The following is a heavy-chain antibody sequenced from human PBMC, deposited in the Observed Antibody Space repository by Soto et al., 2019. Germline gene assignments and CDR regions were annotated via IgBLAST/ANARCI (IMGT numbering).Heavy chain of an antibody. CDR3: ARDPYDSSGYYIYFDY. D-gene: IGHD3-22*01. CDR2: ISSSSSTI. Sequence: KGIEWVSYISSSSSTIYYAGSVKGRFTISRGNAKNSLYLQMNNLRAEDTAVYYCARDPYDSSGYYIYFDYGGQVNRVIVSS. J-gene: IGHJ4*02. V-gene: IGHV3-48*01.